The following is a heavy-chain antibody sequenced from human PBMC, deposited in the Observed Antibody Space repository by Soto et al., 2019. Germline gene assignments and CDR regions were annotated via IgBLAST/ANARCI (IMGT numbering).Heavy chain of an antibody. CDR1: GYTFTNYY. D-gene: IGHD3-10*01. CDR2: IYPSGGST. CDR3: ARDFSGPMDY. V-gene: IGHV1-46*01. Sequence: ASVKVACKASGYTFTNYYMHWVRQAPGQGREWMGIIYPSGGSTRNAQKFQGRVTMTRDTSTRTVYMELSSLRSEDTAVYYCARDFSGPMDYWGRGTLVTVSS. J-gene: IGHJ4*02.